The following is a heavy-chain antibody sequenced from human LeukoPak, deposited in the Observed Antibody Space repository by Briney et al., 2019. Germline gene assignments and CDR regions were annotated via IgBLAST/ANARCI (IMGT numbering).Heavy chain of an antibody. CDR3: ARTYSSSWYRAWFDP. D-gene: IGHD6-13*01. Sequence: ASETLSLTCAVYGGSFSGYYWSWIRQPPGKGLEWIGEINHSGSTNYNPSLKSRVTISVDTSKNQFSLKLSSVTAADTAVYYCARTYSSSWYRAWFDPWGQGTLVTVSS. J-gene: IGHJ5*02. CDR1: GGSFSGYY. V-gene: IGHV4-34*01. CDR2: INHSGST.